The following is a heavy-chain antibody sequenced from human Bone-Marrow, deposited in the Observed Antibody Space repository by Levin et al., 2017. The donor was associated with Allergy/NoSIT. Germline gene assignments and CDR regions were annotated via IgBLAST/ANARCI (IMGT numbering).Heavy chain of an antibody. D-gene: IGHD1-26*01. V-gene: IGHV3-48*02. CDR2: IGRSTL. J-gene: IGHJ4*02. CDR3: ARGYGTYYDY. Sequence: PGGSLRLSCAASGFNFNSYSMNWVRQAPGGGLEWVSFIGRSTLYYADSVKGRFTISRDNAKNSLFMQMNSLRDEDTAVYYCARGYGTYYDYWGPGTLVTVSS. CDR1: GFNFNSYS.